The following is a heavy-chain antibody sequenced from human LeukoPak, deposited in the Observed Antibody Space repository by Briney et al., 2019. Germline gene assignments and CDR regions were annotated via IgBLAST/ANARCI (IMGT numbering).Heavy chain of an antibody. CDR1: GDSVSSSSFA. Sequence: SQTLSLTCAISGDSVSSSSFAWNWIRQSPSRGLEWLGRTYYRSKWFYDYAVSVKSRITINPDTSKNQFSLHLNSVTPEDTAVYYCARESAGFNYWGQGTLVTVSP. V-gene: IGHV6-1*01. CDR3: ARESAGFNY. J-gene: IGHJ4*02. CDR2: TYYRSKWFY.